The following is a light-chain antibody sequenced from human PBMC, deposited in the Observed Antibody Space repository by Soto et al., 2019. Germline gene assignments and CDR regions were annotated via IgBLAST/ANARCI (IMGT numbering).Light chain of an antibody. CDR3: QQYGSSPPYT. CDR1: QSVSSSY. CDR2: GAS. V-gene: IGKV3-20*01. J-gene: IGKJ2*01. Sequence: EIVLTQSPGTLYLSPGERATLSCRASQSVSSSYLAWYQQKPGQAPRLLIYGASSRATGIPDRFSGSGSGTYFTLAISRLEPEDFAVYYCQQYGSSPPYTFGQGTKLEIK.